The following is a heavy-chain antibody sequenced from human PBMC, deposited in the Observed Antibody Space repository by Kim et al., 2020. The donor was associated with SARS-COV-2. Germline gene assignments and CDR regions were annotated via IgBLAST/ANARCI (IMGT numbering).Heavy chain of an antibody. V-gene: IGHV7-4-1*02. CDR3: ARPLGWLRFSSADYYYGMDV. D-gene: IGHD5-12*01. CDR2: INTNTGNP. Sequence: ASVKVSCKASGYTFTSYAMNWVRQAPGQGLEWMGWINTNTGNPTYAQGFTGRFVFSLDTSVSTAYLQISSLKAEDTAVYYCARPLGWLRFSSADYYYGMDVWGQGTTVTVSS. CDR1: GYTFTSYA. J-gene: IGHJ6*02.